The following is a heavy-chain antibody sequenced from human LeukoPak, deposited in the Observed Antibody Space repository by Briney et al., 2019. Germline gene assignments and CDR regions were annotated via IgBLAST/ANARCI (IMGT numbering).Heavy chain of an antibody. CDR1: GFTFSDHY. Sequence: GGSLRLSCAASGFTFSDHYMSWIRQAPGKGLEWVSAISGSGGSTYYADSVKGRFTISRDNSKNTLYLQMNSLRAEDTAVYYCATLPIYDYVWGSYRYFDYWGQGTLVTVSS. CDR2: ISGSGGST. J-gene: IGHJ4*02. V-gene: IGHV3-23*01. CDR3: ATLPIYDYVWGSYRYFDY. D-gene: IGHD3-16*02.